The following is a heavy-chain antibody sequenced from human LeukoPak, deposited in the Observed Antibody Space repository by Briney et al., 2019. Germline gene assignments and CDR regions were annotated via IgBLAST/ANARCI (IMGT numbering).Heavy chain of an antibody. CDR3: AKDRILLWFGELYYFDY. V-gene: IGHV3-23*01. CDR2: ISGSGGST. CDR1: GFTFSSYA. Sequence: GGSLRLSCAASGFTFSSYAMSWGRQAPGKGLEWVSAISGSGGSTYYADSGKGRFTIARDNCKNRGYLQMNSLRAEDTAVYYCAKDRILLWFGELYYFDYWGQGTLVTVSS. J-gene: IGHJ4*02. D-gene: IGHD3-10*01.